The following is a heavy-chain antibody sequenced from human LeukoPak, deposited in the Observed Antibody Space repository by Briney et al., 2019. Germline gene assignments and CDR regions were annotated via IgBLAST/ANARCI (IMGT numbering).Heavy chain of an antibody. CDR3: AKDDFWRGYSEAGDY. Sequence: GGSLRLSCAASGFTFSSYGMHWVRQAPGKGLEWVAFIRYDGSNKYYADSVKGRFTISRDNSKNTLYLQMNSLRAEDTAVYYCAKDDFWRGYSEAGDYWGQGTLVTVSS. J-gene: IGHJ4*02. CDR2: IRYDGSNK. V-gene: IGHV3-30*02. CDR1: GFTFSSYG. D-gene: IGHD3-3*01.